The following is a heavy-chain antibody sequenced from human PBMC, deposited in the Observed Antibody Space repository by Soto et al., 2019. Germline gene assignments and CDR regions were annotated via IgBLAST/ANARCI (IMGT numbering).Heavy chain of an antibody. Sequence: QITLEESRPTLVKPTQTLTLTCSFSGFSLYTRGVGVGWIRQPPGKALEWLALLYWDDTRRYNPSLKNSLTIANDTSENQVVLTMTNMDPVDTGTYFCAHYTTDTYFDVWGKGTPVTVSS. CDR3: AHYTTDTYFDV. CDR1: GFSLYTRGVG. V-gene: IGHV2-5*02. CDR2: LYWDDTR. J-gene: IGHJ6*04. D-gene: IGHD1-1*01.